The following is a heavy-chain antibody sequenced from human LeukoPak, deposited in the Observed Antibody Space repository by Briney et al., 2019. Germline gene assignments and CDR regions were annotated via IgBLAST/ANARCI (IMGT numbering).Heavy chain of an antibody. V-gene: IGHV1-2*02. CDR1: GYTFTSYY. CDR3: ARDDSSSSKQIDY. Sequence: ASVKVSCKASGYTFTSYYMHWVRQAPGQGLEWMGWINPNSGGTNYAQKFQGRVTMTRDTSISTAYMELSRLRSDDTAVYYCARDDSSSSKQIDYWGQGTLVTVSS. D-gene: IGHD6-6*01. CDR2: INPNSGGT. J-gene: IGHJ4*02.